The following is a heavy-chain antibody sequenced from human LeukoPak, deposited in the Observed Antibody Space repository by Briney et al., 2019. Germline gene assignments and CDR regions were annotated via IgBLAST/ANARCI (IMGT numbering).Heavy chain of an antibody. Sequence: SETLSLTCTVSGYSISSGYYWGWIRQPPGKGLEWIGSIYHSGSTYYNPPLKCRVTISVDTSKNQFSLKLSSVTAADTAVYYCARHGNYYDSSGYYHLDYWGQGTLVTVSS. CDR3: ARHGNYYDSSGYYHLDY. V-gene: IGHV4-38-2*02. CDR2: IYHSGST. CDR1: GYSISSGYY. D-gene: IGHD3-22*01. J-gene: IGHJ4*02.